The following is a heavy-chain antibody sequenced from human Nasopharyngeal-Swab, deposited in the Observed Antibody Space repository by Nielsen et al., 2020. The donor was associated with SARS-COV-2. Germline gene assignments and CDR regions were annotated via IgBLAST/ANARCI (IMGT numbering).Heavy chain of an antibody. V-gene: IGHV1-24*01. Sequence: ASVKVSCKVSGYTLTDLSMHWVRQAPGKGLEWMGGFDPEDGETIYAQKFQGRVTMTEDTSTDTAYMELRSLRSDDTAVYYCARLAICGGDCYPFDYWGQGTLVTVSS. D-gene: IGHD2-21*02. CDR1: GYTLTDLS. CDR2: FDPEDGET. J-gene: IGHJ4*02. CDR3: ARLAICGGDCYPFDY.